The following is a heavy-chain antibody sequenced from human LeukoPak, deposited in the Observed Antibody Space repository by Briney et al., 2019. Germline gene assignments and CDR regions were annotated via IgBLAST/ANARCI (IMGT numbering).Heavy chain of an antibody. Sequence: ASVKVSCKVSGYTLTELSMHWVRQAPGKGLEWMGGFDPEDGETIYAQKFQGRVTMTEDTSTDTAYMELSSLRSEDTAVYYCARANPVPRIAARPVDYYYGMDVWGQGTTVTVSS. CDR3: ARANPVPRIAARPVDYYYGMDV. V-gene: IGHV1-24*01. J-gene: IGHJ6*02. CDR2: FDPEDGET. D-gene: IGHD6-6*01. CDR1: GYTLTELS.